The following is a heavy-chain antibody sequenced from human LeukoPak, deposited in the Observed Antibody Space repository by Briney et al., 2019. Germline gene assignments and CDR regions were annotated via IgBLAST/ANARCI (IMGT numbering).Heavy chain of an antibody. J-gene: IGHJ3*02. V-gene: IGHV4-59*08. CDR1: GGSISSYY. D-gene: IGHD4-23*01. CDR3: ARLWGPFGGNFETDAFDI. Sequence: PSETLSLTCTVSGGSISSYYWSWIRQPPGKGLEWLGYIYYSGDTNYNPSLKSRVTISVDTSKNQFSLKLSSVTAADTAVYYCARLWGPFGGNFETDAFDIWGQGTMVTVSS. CDR2: IYYSGDT.